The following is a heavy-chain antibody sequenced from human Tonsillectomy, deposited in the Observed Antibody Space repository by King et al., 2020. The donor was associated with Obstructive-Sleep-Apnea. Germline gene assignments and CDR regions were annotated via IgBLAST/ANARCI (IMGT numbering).Heavy chain of an antibody. D-gene: IGHD3-10*01. CDR2: ISPNSGAT. CDR1: GYTFTGYY. Sequence: QLVQSGAEVKKPGASVKVSCKASGYTFTGYYIHWVRQAPGQGLEWMGWISPNSGATKYAQKFQDRVTMTRDTSISTAYMDLSRLRSDDTAIYYCARDMSAYDSTSPAYWGQGSLVTVSS. CDR3: ARDMSAYDSTSPAY. V-gene: IGHV1-2*02. J-gene: IGHJ4*02.